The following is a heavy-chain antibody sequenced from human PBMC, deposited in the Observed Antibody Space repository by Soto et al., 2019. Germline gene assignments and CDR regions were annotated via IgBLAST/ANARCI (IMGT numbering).Heavy chain of an antibody. Sequence: QVHLVQSGAEVKKPGASVKVSCKASGYTFTSYGITWVRQAPGQGLEWMGWISAHNGYTDYAQKLQGRVIVTRDTSTSTAYMELRSLRSDDTAVYYCARGRYGDYWGQGALVTVSS. J-gene: IGHJ4*02. CDR3: ARGRYGDY. V-gene: IGHV1-18*01. D-gene: IGHD1-1*01. CDR2: ISAHNGYT. CDR1: GYTFTSYG.